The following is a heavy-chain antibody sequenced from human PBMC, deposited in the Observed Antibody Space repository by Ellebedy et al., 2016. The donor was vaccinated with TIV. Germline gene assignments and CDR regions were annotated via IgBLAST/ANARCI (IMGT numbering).Heavy chain of an antibody. Sequence: GGSLRLSXAASGFTFSSSSMNWVRQAPGKGLEWVSYISSSSSTIYYADSVKGRFTISRDNAKNSLYLQMNSLRAEDTAVYYCARDTYYYDSSGYCYWGQGTLVTVSS. J-gene: IGHJ4*02. CDR2: ISSSSSTI. V-gene: IGHV3-48*04. D-gene: IGHD3-22*01. CDR3: ARDTYYYDSSGYCY. CDR1: GFTFSSSS.